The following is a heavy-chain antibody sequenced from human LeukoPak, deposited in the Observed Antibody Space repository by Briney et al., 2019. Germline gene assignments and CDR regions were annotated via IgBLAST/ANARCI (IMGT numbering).Heavy chain of an antibody. CDR1: GGSISTNY. J-gene: IGHJ4*02. Sequence: PSETLSLTCTVSGGSISTNYWNWIRQPPGKGLEWIGYIYYSGSTNYNPSLKSRVTISVDTSKNQFSLKLNSVTAADTAVYYCARSGGYSGSWSLWGQGTLVTVSS. D-gene: IGHD6-13*01. CDR3: ARSGGYSGSWSL. V-gene: IGHV4-59*01. CDR2: IYYSGST.